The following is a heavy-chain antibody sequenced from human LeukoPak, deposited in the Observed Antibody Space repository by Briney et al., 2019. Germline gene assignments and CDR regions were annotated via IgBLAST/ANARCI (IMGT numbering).Heavy chain of an antibody. V-gene: IGHV4-38-2*01. Sequence: SETQSLTCAVSGYSISSGYYWGWIRQPPGKGLEWIGSIYHSGSTYYNPSLKSRVTISVDTSKNQFSLKLSSVTAADTAVYYCARVKPTMVRGVPTPFDYWGQGTLVTVSS. D-gene: IGHD3-10*01. J-gene: IGHJ4*02. CDR1: GYSISSGYY. CDR2: IYHSGST. CDR3: ARVKPTMVRGVPTPFDY.